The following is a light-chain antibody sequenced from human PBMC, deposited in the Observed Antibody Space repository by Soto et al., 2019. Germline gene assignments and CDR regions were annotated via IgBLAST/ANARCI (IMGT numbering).Light chain of an antibody. J-gene: IGLJ1*01. Sequence: QSALTQPRSVSGSPGQSVTISCSGTSSDVGAYNYVSWHQQHPGKAPKVMIYDVSKRPSAVPDRFSASKSGNTASLTISGLQAEDEADYYCCSYAGSYTYVFGTGTKLTVL. CDR1: SSDVGAYNY. V-gene: IGLV2-11*01. CDR2: DVS. CDR3: CSYAGSYTYV.